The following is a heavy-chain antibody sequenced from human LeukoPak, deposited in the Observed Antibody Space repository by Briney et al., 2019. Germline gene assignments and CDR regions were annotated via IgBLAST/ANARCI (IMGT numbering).Heavy chain of an antibody. J-gene: IGHJ3*02. V-gene: IGHV4-4*09. D-gene: IGHD2-15*01. CDR1: GGSISSYY. CDR3: ARHLPKYCSGGSCYRGAFDI. CDR2: IYTSGST. Sequence: PSETLSLTCTVSGGSISSYYWSWIRQPPGKGLEWIGYIYTSGSTNYNPSLKSRVTISVDTSKNQFSLKLSSVTAADTAVYYCARHLPKYCSGGSCYRGAFDIWGQGTMVTVSS.